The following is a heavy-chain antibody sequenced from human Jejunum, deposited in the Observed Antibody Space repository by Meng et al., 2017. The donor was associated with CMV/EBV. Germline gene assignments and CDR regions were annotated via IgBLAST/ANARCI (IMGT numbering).Heavy chain of an antibody. J-gene: IGHJ4*02. CDR1: GFIFSDYY. CDR2: ISGTSTYT. D-gene: IGHD6-25*01. Sequence: VQLVGSGGGLVKPGGSLRTSCATSGFIFSDYYMTWIRQAPGKGLESVSYISGTSTYTNYADSVKGRFTISRDNARNSLYLQMNNLSAEDTAIYYCTRDPRLADYWGQGTLVTVSS. V-gene: IGHV3-11*05. CDR3: TRDPRLADY.